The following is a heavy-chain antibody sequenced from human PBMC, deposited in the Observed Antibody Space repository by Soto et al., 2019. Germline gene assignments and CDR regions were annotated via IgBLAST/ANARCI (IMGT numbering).Heavy chain of an antibody. D-gene: IGHD6-6*01. J-gene: IGHJ4*02. CDR2: IYYSGST. CDR1: GGSISSGGYY. Sequence: PSETLSLTCTVSGGSISSGGYYWSWIRQHPGKGLEWIGYIYYSGSTYYNPSLKSRVTISVDTSKNQFSLKLSSVTAADTAVYYCARDIAARPGLYFDYWGQGTLVTVSS. CDR3: ARDIAARPGLYFDY. V-gene: IGHV4-31*03.